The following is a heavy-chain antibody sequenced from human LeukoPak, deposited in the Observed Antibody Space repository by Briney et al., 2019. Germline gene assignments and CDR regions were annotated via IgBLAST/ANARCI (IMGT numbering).Heavy chain of an antibody. V-gene: IGHV3-23*01. J-gene: IGHJ4*02. CDR3: AKDPALISSWLFDY. D-gene: IGHD6-13*01. CDR2: ISGSGGST. Sequence: GGSLRLSCAASGFTFSSYAMSWVRQAPGKGLEWVSAISGSGGSTYYADSVKGRFTISRDNSKNTLYLQMNSLRAEDTTVYYCAKDPALISSWLFDYWGQGTLVTVSS. CDR1: GFTFSSYA.